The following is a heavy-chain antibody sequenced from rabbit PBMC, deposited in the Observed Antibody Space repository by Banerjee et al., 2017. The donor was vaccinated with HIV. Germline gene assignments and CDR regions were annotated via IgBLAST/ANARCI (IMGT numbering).Heavy chain of an antibody. Sequence: QSLEESGGDLVKPGASLTLTCTASGSSFSGSYWIWWVRQAPGKGLEYIGDVSTGGRTVYATWAKGRFTVSKTSSTTVTLQMTSVTPADTATYFCARDLAGVIGWNFNLWGPGTLVTVS. CDR2: DVSTGGRT. CDR1: GSSFSGSYW. V-gene: IGHV1S40*01. J-gene: IGHJ4*01. D-gene: IGHD4-1*01. CDR3: ARDLAGVIGWNFNL.